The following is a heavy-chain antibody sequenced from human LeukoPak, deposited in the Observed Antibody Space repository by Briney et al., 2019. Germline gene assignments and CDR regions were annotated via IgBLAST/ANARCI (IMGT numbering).Heavy chain of an antibody. CDR2: IKQDGSEK. CDR1: GFTFSSYW. Sequence: PGGSLRLSCAASGFTFSSYWMSWVRQAPGKGLEWVANIKQDGSEKYYVDSVKGRFTISRDNAKNSLYLQMNSLRAEDTAVYYCARVPRQWLARNWFDPWGQGTLVTVSS. D-gene: IGHD6-19*01. J-gene: IGHJ5*02. V-gene: IGHV3-7*01. CDR3: ARVPRQWLARNWFDP.